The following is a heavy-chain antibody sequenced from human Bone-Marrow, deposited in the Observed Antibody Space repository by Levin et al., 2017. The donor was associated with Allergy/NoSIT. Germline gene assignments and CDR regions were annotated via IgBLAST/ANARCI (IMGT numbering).Heavy chain of an antibody. CDR2: ISGSGGST. Sequence: SGGSLRLSCAASGFTFSSYAMSWVRQAPGKGLEWVSAISGSGGSTYYADSVKGRFTISRDNSKNTLYLQMNSLRAEDTAVYYCAKTPPITMVQGVIIGRDWYFDLWGRGTLVTVSS. CDR1: GFTFSSYA. D-gene: IGHD3-10*01. V-gene: IGHV3-23*01. CDR3: AKTPPITMVQGVIIGRDWYFDL. J-gene: IGHJ2*01.